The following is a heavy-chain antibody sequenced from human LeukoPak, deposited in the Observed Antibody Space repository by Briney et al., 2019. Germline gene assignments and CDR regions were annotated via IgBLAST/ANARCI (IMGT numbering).Heavy chain of an antibody. CDR1: GFTFSIYA. J-gene: IGHJ3*02. CDR3: AKDRQMVYYYDSSGYPNEAFDI. V-gene: IGHV3-23*01. Sequence: GGSLRLSCAASGFTFSIYAMSWVRQGTGKGLEWVSSTSSGGELTFYADSVKGRFTISRDNSKNTLYLQMNSLRAEDTAVYYCAKDRQMVYYYDSSGYPNEAFDIWGQGTMVTVSS. CDR2: TSSGGELT. D-gene: IGHD3-22*01.